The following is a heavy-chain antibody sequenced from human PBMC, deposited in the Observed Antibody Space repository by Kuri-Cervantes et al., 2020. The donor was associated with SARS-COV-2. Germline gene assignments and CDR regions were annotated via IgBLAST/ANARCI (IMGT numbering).Heavy chain of an antibody. CDR2: IIPIFGTA. V-gene: IGHV1-69*06. CDR1: RYTFTKYF. J-gene: IGHJ5*02. CDR3: ARASVSYYDILTGYYGTKNSPFNP. D-gene: IGHD3-9*01. Sequence: SVKVSCKASRYTFTKYFTQWVRQAPGQGLEWMGGIIPIFGTANYAQKFQGRVTITADKSTSTAYMELSSLRSEDTAVYYCARASVSYYDILTGYYGTKNSPFNPWGQGTLVTVSS.